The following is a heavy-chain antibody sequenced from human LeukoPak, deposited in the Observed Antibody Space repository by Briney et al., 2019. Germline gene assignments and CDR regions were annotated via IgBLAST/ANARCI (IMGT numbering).Heavy chain of an antibody. Sequence: PGGSLRLSCAASGFTFSSYAMSWVRQAPGKGLEWASAISGSGGSTYYADSVKGRFTISRDNSKNTLYLQMNSLRAEDTAVYYCAKGVVVVPAAIDYWGQGTLVTVSS. CDR1: GFTFSSYA. CDR2: ISGSGGST. D-gene: IGHD2-2*01. J-gene: IGHJ4*02. V-gene: IGHV3-23*01. CDR3: AKGVVVVPAAIDY.